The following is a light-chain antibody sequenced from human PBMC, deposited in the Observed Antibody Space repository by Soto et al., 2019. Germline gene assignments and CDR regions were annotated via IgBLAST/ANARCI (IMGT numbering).Light chain of an antibody. J-gene: IGLJ2*01. CDR2: DVS. Sequence: QSVLTQPASVSGSPGQSITISCTGTISDVGDYNYVSWYQQHPDKAPKLMIYDVSNRPSGVSNRFSGSKSGNMASLTISGLHPEDEADYYCSSYRSSSPLVVFGGGTKLTVL. CDR3: SSYRSSSPLVV. V-gene: IGLV2-14*01. CDR1: ISDVGDYNY.